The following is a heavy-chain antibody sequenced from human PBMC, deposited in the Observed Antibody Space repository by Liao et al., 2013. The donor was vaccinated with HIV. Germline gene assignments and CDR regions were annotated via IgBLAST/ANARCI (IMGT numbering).Heavy chain of an antibody. D-gene: IGHD4-17*01. Sequence: QVQLQESGPGLVKPSQTLFLTCTVSGGSISSGGSYWTWIRQPAGKGLEWIGRVYTSGSTNYNPSLKSRVTISVDTSKNQLSLELSSVTAADTAVYYCARVSGDFPYWYFDLWGRGTLVTVSS. CDR3: ARVSGDFPYWYFDL. J-gene: IGHJ2*01. CDR2: VYTSGST. CDR1: GGSISSGGSY. V-gene: IGHV4-61*02.